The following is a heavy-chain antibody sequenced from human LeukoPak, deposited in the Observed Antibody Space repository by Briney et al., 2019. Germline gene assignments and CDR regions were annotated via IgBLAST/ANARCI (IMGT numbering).Heavy chain of an antibody. Sequence: PSETLSLTCTVSGGSLSSSTYYWGWIRQPPGKGLEWIGSIYYSGSTYYNPSLKSRVTISVDTSKKQFSLKLSSVTAADTAVYCCARLRNYYHYMDVWGKGTTVTVSS. J-gene: IGHJ6*03. CDR3: ARLRNYYHYMDV. V-gene: IGHV4-39*01. CDR1: GGSLSSSTYY. CDR2: IYYSGST.